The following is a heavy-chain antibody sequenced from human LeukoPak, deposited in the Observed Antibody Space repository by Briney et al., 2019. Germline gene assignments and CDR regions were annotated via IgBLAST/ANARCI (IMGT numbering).Heavy chain of an antibody. D-gene: IGHD4-11*01. Sequence: EASVKVSCKASGYTFTGYYMHWVRQAPGQGLEWMGWINPNSGDTNYAQKFQGRVTMTRDTSISTAYMELSRLRSDDTAVYYCARGLTTVTLYYFDYWGQGTLVTVSS. CDR3: ARGLTTVTLYYFDY. CDR1: GYTFTGYY. J-gene: IGHJ4*02. CDR2: INPNSGDT. V-gene: IGHV1-2*02.